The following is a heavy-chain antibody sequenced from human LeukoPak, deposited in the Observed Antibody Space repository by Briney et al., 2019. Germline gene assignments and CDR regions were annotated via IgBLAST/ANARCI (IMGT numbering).Heavy chain of an antibody. CDR1: GFTFSSYE. Sequence: GGSLRLSCAASGFTFSSYEMNWVRQAPGKGLEWVSYISSSGSTIYYADSVKGRFTISRDNAKNSLYLQMSSLKASDTAMYYCARLRYYGSGNFDYWGQGTLVTVSS. D-gene: IGHD3-10*01. V-gene: IGHV3-48*03. CDR2: ISSSGSTI. CDR3: ARLRYYGSGNFDY. J-gene: IGHJ4*02.